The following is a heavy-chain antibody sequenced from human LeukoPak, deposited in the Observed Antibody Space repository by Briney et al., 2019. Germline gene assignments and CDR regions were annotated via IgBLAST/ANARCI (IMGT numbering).Heavy chain of an antibody. D-gene: IGHD4-17*01. Sequence: PGGSLRLSCAASGFNFRTKWMSWVRQPPGKGLEWVANLNEDGSEKYYVDSLKGRFTITRDHAENSLYLHMNSLRAEDTAVYYCARDYYGDYSFDYWGQGTLVTVSS. V-gene: IGHV3-7*01. J-gene: IGHJ4*02. CDR1: GFNFRTKW. CDR2: LNEDGSEK. CDR3: ARDYYGDYSFDY.